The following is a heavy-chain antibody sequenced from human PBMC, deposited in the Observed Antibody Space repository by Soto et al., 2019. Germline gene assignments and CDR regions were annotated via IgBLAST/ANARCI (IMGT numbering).Heavy chain of an antibody. J-gene: IGHJ6*02. V-gene: IGHV3-30*03. CDR2: ISYDGSNK. D-gene: IGHD3-22*01. CDR1: GFTFSSYG. CDR3: ARVVDYYDPYYYYGMDV. Sequence: GGSLRLSCAASGFTFSSYGMHWVRQAPGKGLEWVAVISYDGSNKYYADSVKGRFTISRDNAKNSLYLQMNSPRAEDTAVYYCARVVDYYDPYYYYGMDVWGQGTTVTVSS.